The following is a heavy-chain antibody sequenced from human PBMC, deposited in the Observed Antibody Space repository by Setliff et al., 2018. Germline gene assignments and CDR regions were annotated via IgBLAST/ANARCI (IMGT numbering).Heavy chain of an antibody. CDR2: ITSGSSNI. Sequence: GGSLRLSCAASGFTFSTYSMNWVRQAPGKGLEWVASITSGSSNIWYADSVKGRFTISRDNAKNSLYLQMNSLRAEDTAMYYCVRPLEYWGQGTLVTVSS. CDR3: VRPLEY. V-gene: IGHV3-21*04. J-gene: IGHJ4*02. CDR1: GFTFSTYS. D-gene: IGHD6-6*01.